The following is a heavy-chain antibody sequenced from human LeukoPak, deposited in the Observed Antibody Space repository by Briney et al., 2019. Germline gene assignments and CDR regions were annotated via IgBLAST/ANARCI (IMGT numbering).Heavy chain of an antibody. CDR3: ARLSAAVHLGAFDL. J-gene: IGHJ3*01. V-gene: IGHV4-4*09. D-gene: IGHD3-3*01. CDR1: GVSISPYY. CDR2: IHTSGSN. Sequence: SETLSLTCAASGVSISPYYWAWIRQPPGKGLEWIGYIHTSGSNNQYPSLKSRVTISVGKSKNHFSLRLTSVTAADTAVYYCARLSAAVHLGAFDLWGQGTMVTVSS.